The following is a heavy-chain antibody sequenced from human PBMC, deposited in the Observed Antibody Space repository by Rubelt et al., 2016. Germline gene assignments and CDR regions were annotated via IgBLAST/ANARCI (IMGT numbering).Heavy chain of an antibody. CDR2: IYYSGST. CDR1: GGSISSSSYY. CDR3: ARLPKSGYNYGCYFDY. V-gene: IGHV4-39*01. Sequence: QLQLQESGPGLVKPSETLSLTCTVSGGSISSSSYYWGWIRQPPGQGLEWIGSIYYSGSTYYNPSLKSRVTISVDTSKNQLSRRLSSVAAADTAVYYCARLPKSGYNYGCYFDYWGQGTLVTVSS. D-gene: IGHD5-18*01. J-gene: IGHJ4*02.